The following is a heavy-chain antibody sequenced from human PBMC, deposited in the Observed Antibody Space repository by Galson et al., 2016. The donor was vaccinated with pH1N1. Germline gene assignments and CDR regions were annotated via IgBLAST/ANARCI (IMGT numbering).Heavy chain of an antibody. D-gene: IGHD1-26*01. V-gene: IGHV3-21*01. J-gene: IGHJ4*02. CDR1: GFPFSRYV. CDR2: ISGTGISI. CDR3: ARARGGYPFDY. Sequence: SLRLSCAASGFPFSRYVMNWVRQAPGKGLEWVSSISGTGISIYYADSVRGRVTISRDNAKKSLYLQMDSLRVDDTAVYYCARARGGYPFDYWGQGSLVTVSS.